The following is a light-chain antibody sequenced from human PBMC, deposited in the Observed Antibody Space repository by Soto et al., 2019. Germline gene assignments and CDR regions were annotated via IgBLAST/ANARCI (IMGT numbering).Light chain of an antibody. V-gene: IGLV2-23*01. CDR3: CSYAGSGTFV. CDR2: EDT. J-gene: IGLJ1*01. CDR1: SSDVGSYDL. Sequence: QSALTQPASVSGSPGPSITISCTGTSSDVGSYDLVSWYQQPPGKAPKLLIYEDTKRPSGISTRFSGYKSGNAASLTISGLQAEDEADYYCCSYAGSGTFVFGPGTKLTVL.